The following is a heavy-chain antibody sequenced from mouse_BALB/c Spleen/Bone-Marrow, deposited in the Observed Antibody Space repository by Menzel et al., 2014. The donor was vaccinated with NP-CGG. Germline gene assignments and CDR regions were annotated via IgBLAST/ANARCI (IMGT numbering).Heavy chain of an antibody. CDR2: INPSAGYA. Sequence: QVHVKQSGAELAKPGASVKMSCKASGYTFTSYWMHWVQQRPGKGLEWIGYINPSAGYAEDNQKFKDKATLTADKSSSTAYMQLSSLTSEDATVYYCAREGVTTYGFAYWGQGTLVTVSA. CDR1: GYTFTSYW. CDR3: AREGVTTYGFAY. D-gene: IGHD2-3*01. J-gene: IGHJ3*01. V-gene: IGHV1-7*01.